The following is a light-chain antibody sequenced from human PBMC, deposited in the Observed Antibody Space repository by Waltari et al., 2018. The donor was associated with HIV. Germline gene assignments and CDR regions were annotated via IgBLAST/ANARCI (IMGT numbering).Light chain of an antibody. CDR1: SGNIASNY. Sequence: NFKLTQPLSVSESPGKTVTISCTRRSGNIASNYVQWYQQRPGSAPTTVIYEDNQRPPGVPDRFSGSIDSSSNSASLTISGLKTEDEADYYCQSYDSNDPWVFGGGTKLTVL. CDR3: QSYDSNDPWV. J-gene: IGLJ3*02. V-gene: IGLV6-57*04. CDR2: EDN.